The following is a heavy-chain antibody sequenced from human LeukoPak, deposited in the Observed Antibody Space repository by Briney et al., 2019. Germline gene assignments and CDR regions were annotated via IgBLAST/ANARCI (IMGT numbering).Heavy chain of an antibody. CDR2: IYPNNGGT. J-gene: IGHJ1*01. Sequence: ASVKVSCKASGYTFTGSYMHWVRQAPGQGLEWMGWIYPNNGGTNYAQKFQGRVTMTRDTSISTAYMELSRLRSDDTAVYYCARDWAWEQVWFQHWGQGTQVIVSS. CDR3: ARDWAWEQVWFQH. D-gene: IGHD1-26*01. CDR1: GYTFTGSY. V-gene: IGHV1-2*02.